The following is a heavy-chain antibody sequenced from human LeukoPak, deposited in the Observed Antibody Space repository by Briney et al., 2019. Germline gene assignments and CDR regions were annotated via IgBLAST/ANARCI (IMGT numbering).Heavy chain of an antibody. CDR1: GYTFNSYG. CDR3: ARGSQWLQNNWFDP. J-gene: IGHJ5*02. CDR2: ISAYNGNT. D-gene: IGHD5-24*01. V-gene: IGHV1-18*01. Sequence: ASVKVSCKASGYTFNSYGISWVRQAPGQGLEWMGWISAYNGNTNYAQILQGRVTMTTDTSTSTAYMELRSLGSDDTAVYHCARGSQWLQNNWFDPWGQGTLVTVSS.